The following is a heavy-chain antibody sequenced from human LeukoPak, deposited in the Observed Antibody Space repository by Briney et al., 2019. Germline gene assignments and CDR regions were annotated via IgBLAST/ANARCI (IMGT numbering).Heavy chain of an antibody. D-gene: IGHD2-8*02. V-gene: IGHV3-7*05. CDR1: GFTFSNYW. CDR2: INEDGSEK. Sequence: GGSLRLSCAASGFTFSNYWMSWVRQAPGKGLEWVANINEDGSEKYYVDSVNGRFTFSRDNAKSSLYLQVNSLRAEDAAVYYCARAGSVGTVDYWGQGTLVTVSS. J-gene: IGHJ4*02. CDR3: ARAGSVGTVDY.